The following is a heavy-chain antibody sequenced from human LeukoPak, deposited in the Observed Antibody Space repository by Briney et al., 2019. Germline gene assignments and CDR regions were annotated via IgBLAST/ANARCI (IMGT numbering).Heavy chain of an antibody. V-gene: IGHV4-34*01. CDR1: GGSFSGYY. CDR3: ARRYCSGGSCYYNWFDP. CDR2: INHSGST. Sequence: SETLSLTCAVYGGSFSGYYWSWIRQPPGKGLEWIGEINHSGSTNYNPSLKSRVTISVDTSKNQFSLKLSSVTAADTAVYYCARRYCSGGSCYYNWFDPWGQGTLVTVSS. D-gene: IGHD2-15*01. J-gene: IGHJ5*02.